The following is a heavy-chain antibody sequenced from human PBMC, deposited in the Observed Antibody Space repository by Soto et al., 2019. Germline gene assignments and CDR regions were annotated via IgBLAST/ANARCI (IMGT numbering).Heavy chain of an antibody. J-gene: IGHJ4*02. D-gene: IGHD6-19*01. Sequence: GGSLRLSCAASGFTFSNAWMSWVRQAPGKGLEWVGRIKSKADGESTDYAAPVKGRFTISRDDSKNTLYLQMNSQKTEDTAVYYCTTERLGFGHFDYWGQGTLVTVSS. V-gene: IGHV3-15*01. CDR2: IKSKADGEST. CDR3: TTERLGFGHFDY. CDR1: GFTFSNAW.